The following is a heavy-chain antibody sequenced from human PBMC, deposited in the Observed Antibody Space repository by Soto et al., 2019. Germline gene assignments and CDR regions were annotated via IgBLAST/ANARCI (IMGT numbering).Heavy chain of an antibody. CDR3: ARHGASSGWGNYYYYGMDV. CDR2: IYYSGST. J-gene: IGHJ6*02. V-gene: IGHV4-61*01. Sequence: SETLSLTCTVSGGSVSSGSYYWSWIRQPPGKGLEWIGYIYYSGSTNYNTSLKSRVTISVDTSKNQFSLKLSSVTAADTAVYYCARHGASSGWGNYYYYGMDVWGQGTTVTVSS. CDR1: GGSVSSGSYY. D-gene: IGHD6-19*01.